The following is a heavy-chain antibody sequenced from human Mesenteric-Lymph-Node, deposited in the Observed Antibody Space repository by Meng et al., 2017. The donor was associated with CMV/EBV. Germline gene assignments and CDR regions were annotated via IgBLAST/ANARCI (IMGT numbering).Heavy chain of an antibody. CDR1: FSFSSHA. J-gene: IGHJ5*02. Sequence: FSFSSHAMSWVRQAPGKGLEWVSSVSGSGGSTYYADSVKGRFTISRDNSKSTVYMQMNSLRAEDTAVYYCAKDPQTGSAMIRGWFAPWGQGTLVTVSS. V-gene: IGHV3-23*01. CDR2: VSGSGGST. D-gene: IGHD1-14*01. CDR3: AKDPQTGSAMIRGWFAP.